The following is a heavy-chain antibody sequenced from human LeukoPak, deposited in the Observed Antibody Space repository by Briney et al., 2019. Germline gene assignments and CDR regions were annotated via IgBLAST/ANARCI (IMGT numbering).Heavy chain of an antibody. CDR2: ITGGGGRT. D-gene: IGHD5-18*01. CDR1: GLPFINSA. CDR3: AKAAGRGYNYGDYFDY. J-gene: IGHJ4*02. Sequence: PGGPLRLSSAASGLPFINSAMSWGRQAPGKGLEGVSGITGGGGRTYYADSVKGRFTISRDNSKNTLYLQMTSLRAADTAVYYCAKAAGRGYNYGDYFDYWGQGTLVTVSS. V-gene: IGHV3-23*01.